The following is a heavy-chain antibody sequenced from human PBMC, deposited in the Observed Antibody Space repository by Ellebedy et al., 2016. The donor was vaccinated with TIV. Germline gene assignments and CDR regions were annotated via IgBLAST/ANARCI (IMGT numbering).Heavy chain of an antibody. CDR3: ARSIVVVAKAAFDI. CDR2: VIPIFGTA. D-gene: IGHD2-21*01. J-gene: IGHJ3*02. CDR1: GGTFSSYA. V-gene: IGHV1-69*13. Sequence: ASVKVSCKASGGTFSSYAISWVRQAPGQGLEWMGGVIPIFGTANYAQKFQGRVTITADESTSTAYMELSSLRSEDTAVYYCARSIVVVAKAAFDIWGQGTMVTVSS.